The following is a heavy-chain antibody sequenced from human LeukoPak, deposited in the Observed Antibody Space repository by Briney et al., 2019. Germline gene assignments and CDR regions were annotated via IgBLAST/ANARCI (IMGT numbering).Heavy chain of an antibody. J-gene: IGHJ4*02. V-gene: IGHV3-74*01. D-gene: IGHD1-7*01. CDR3: ARDLGSYNWNYELDY. CDR2: INSDGSST. CDR1: GFTFSTYW. Sequence: GGSLRLSCAASGFTFSTYWMHWVRQAPGKGLVWVSRINSDGSSTIYADSVKGRFTISRDNAKNTLYLQMNSLRAEDTAVYYCARDLGSYNWNYELDYWGQGTPVTVSS.